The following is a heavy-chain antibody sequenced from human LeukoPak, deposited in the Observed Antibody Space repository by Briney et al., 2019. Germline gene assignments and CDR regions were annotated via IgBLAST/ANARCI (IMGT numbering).Heavy chain of an antibody. D-gene: IGHD6-19*01. CDR1: GFTFSSYA. Sequence: QPGGSLRLSCAASGFTFSSYAMYWVRQAPGKGLEWVSGIFGSGGSTHYADSVKGRFTISRDNSKNTVYLQMNSLRAEDTAVYYCAKTTTGYSSGRFPGWSVDYWGQGTLVTVSS. CDR2: IFGSGGST. CDR3: AKTTTGYSSGRFPGWSVDY. V-gene: IGHV3-23*01. J-gene: IGHJ4*02.